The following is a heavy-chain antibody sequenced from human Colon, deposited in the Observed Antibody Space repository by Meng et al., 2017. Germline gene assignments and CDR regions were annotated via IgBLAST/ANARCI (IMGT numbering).Heavy chain of an antibody. J-gene: IGHJ4*02. Sequence: EVQLVESGGGLVKPGGSLRLSCVTSGFTFRTAWMSWVRRVPGKGLEWVGLIKSKPDGETIDYAAPVEGRFTISRDDSKNTLYLQMNSLKTEDTAVYYCTADFLYRYIAYWGQGTLVTVSS. CDR2: IKSKPDGETI. CDR3: TADFLYRYIAY. V-gene: IGHV3-15*01. CDR1: GFTFRTAW. D-gene: IGHD3-16*02.